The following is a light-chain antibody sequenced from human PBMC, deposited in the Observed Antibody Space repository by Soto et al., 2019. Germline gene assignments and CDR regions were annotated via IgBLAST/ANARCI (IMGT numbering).Light chain of an antibody. V-gene: IGKV1-39*01. CDR1: QTISTY. J-gene: IGKJ2*01. CDR3: QQSDSTPYT. Sequence: DIQMTQSPSSLSACVGDRVTITCRASQTISTYLNWYQQKPGKAPRLLIYDASSLLSGVPSRFSGSGSGTDFTLTIASLQPEDFSTYYCQQSDSTPYTFGQGTKVEI. CDR2: DAS.